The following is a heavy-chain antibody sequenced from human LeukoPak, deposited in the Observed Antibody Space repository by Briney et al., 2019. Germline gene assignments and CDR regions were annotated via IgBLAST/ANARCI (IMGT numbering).Heavy chain of an antibody. CDR3: ARKPHYYYDSSGYYFDY. V-gene: IGHV3-30-3*01. Sequence: PGRSLRLSCAASGFTFSSYAMHWVRQAPGKGLEWVAVISYDGSNKYYADSVKGRFTISRDNAKNSLYLQMNSLRAEDTAVYYCARKPHYYYDSSGYYFDYWGQGTLVTVSS. J-gene: IGHJ4*02. CDR2: ISYDGSNK. D-gene: IGHD3-22*01. CDR1: GFTFSSYA.